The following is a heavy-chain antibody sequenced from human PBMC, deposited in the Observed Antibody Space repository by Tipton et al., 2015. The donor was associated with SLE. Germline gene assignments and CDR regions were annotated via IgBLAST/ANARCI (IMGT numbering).Heavy chain of an antibody. V-gene: IGHV4-39*07. CDR2: IYYSGST. J-gene: IGHJ1*01. CDR3: AKQTTSHIVEVPGCFQH. D-gene: IGHD2-2*01. CDR1: GGSISSSSYY. Sequence: TLSLTCTVSGGSISSSSYYWGWIRQPPGKGLEWIGSIYYSGSTYYNPSIKSRVTISVDTSKNQFSLKLSSVTAADTAVYYCAKQTTSHIVEVPGCFQHWGQGTLVTVSS.